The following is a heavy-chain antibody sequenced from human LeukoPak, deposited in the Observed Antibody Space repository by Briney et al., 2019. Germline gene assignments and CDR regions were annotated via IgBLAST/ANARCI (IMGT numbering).Heavy chain of an antibody. D-gene: IGHD6-13*01. V-gene: IGHV3-43*02. Sequence: GGSLRLSCAASGFTFDDYAMHWVRQAPGKGLEWVSLISGDGGSTYYADSVKGRFTISRDNSKNSPYLQMNSLRTEDTALYYCAKDPQPGIAAAGTSDYWGQGTLVTVTS. CDR2: ISGDGGST. J-gene: IGHJ4*02. CDR3: AKDPQPGIAAAGTSDY. CDR1: GFTFDDYA.